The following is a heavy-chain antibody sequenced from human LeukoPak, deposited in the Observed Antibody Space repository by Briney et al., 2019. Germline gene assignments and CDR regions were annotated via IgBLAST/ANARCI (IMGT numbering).Heavy chain of an antibody. Sequence: SQTLSLTCTVSGGSISSGGYCWSWIRQHPGTGLEWIGYIYYSGSTYYNPSLKSRVTISVDTSKNQFSLKLSSVTAADTAVYYCATERTGYDFIFWGQGTLVTVSS. V-gene: IGHV4-31*03. D-gene: IGHD5-12*01. CDR2: IYYSGST. CDR3: ATERTGYDFIF. CDR1: GGSISSGGYC. J-gene: IGHJ4*02.